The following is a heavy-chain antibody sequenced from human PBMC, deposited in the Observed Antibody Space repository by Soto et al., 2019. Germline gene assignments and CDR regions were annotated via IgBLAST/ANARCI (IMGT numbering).Heavy chain of an antibody. J-gene: IGHJ4*02. CDR3: ASERHYYGSGRPRFDY. CDR2: IYYSGST. D-gene: IGHD3-10*01. V-gene: IGHV4-39*01. CDR1: GGSISSSNYY. Sequence: QLQLQESGPGLVKPSETLSLTCTVSGGSISSSNYYWGWIRQPPGKGLAWIGSIYYSGSTYYNPSLKSRVTISVDTSKNQFSLKLSSVTAADTAVYYCASERHYYGSGRPRFDYGGQGTLVTVSS.